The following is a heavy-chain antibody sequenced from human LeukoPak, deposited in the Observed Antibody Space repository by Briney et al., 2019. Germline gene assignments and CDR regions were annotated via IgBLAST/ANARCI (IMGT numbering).Heavy chain of an antibody. CDR2: IIPIFGTA. V-gene: IGHV1-69*13. CDR3: ARDFRSAFGSGSYPIDY. Sequence: GSSVKVSCKASVGTFSSYAISWVRQAPGQGLEWMGGIIPIFGTANYAQKFQGRVTITADESTSTAYMELSSLRSDDTAVYYCARDFRSAFGSGSYPIDYWGQGTLVTVSS. CDR1: VGTFSSYA. J-gene: IGHJ4*02. D-gene: IGHD3-10*01.